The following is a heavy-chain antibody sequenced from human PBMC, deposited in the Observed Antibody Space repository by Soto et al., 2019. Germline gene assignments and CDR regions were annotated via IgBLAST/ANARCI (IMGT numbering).Heavy chain of an antibody. Sequence: GGSLRLSCAASGFDFSSYDMSWVRQAPGKGLEWVSGISGSGGSAYYTDSVRGRFTISRDNSKDTLYVQMNSLRNEDTAIYYCAIEYDAWTNAHFDIWGE. CDR3: AIEYDAWTNAHFDI. CDR1: GFDFSSYD. D-gene: IGHD3-3*01. J-gene: IGHJ3*02. V-gene: IGHV3-23*01. CDR2: ISGSGGSA.